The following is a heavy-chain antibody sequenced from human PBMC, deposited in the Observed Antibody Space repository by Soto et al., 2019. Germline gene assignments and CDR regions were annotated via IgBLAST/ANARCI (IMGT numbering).Heavy chain of an antibody. Sequence: QLQLQESGPGLVKPSETLSLTCTVSGGSISSSSYYWGWIRQPPGKGLEWIGSIYYSGSTYYNPSLKSRVTIAVDTSKNQFSLKLSSVTAADTAVYYCAREGDAGVVVMDYWGQGTLVTVSS. CDR2: IYYSGST. V-gene: IGHV4-39*02. J-gene: IGHJ4*02. CDR1: GGSISSSSYY. D-gene: IGHD3-22*01. CDR3: AREGDAGVVVMDY.